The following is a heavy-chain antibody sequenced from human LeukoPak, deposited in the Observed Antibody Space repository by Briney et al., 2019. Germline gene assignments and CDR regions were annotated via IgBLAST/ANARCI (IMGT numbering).Heavy chain of an antibody. CDR1: GFTVSSNY. V-gene: IGHV3-53*04. CDR3: ARERYYYDSSGPETVCYFDY. J-gene: IGHJ4*02. D-gene: IGHD3-22*01. CDR2: IYSGGST. Sequence: GSLRLSCAASGFTVSSNYMSWVRQAPGKGLEWVSVIYSGGSTYYADSVKGRFTISRHNSKNTLYLQMNSLRTEHTAVYYCARERYYYDSSGPETVCYFDYWGQGTLVTVSS.